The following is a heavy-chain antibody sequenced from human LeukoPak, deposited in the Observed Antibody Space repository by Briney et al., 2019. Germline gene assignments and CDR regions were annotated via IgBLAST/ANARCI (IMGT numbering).Heavy chain of an antibody. CDR3: ARRIQYYYDSSGSGAFDI. V-gene: IGHV3-66*02. J-gene: IGHJ3*02. CDR1: GFTISSNY. D-gene: IGHD3-22*01. CDR2: IYGGGST. Sequence: GGSLRLSCEASGFTISSNYMSWVRQAPGTGLEWVSVIYGGGSTYYADSVKGRFNISSNNYRNTLYLHMNSLRTEDTAVYYCARRIQYYYDSSGSGAFDIWGQGTMVTVSS.